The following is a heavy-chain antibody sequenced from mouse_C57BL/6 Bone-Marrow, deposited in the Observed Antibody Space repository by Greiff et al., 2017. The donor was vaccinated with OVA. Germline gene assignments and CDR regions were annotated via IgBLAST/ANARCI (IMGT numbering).Heavy chain of an antibody. CDR1: GFNIKNTY. D-gene: IGHD1-1*01. CDR3: AFTAVGGYYAMDY. J-gene: IGHJ4*01. CDR2: IDPANGNT. Sequence: VQLQQSVAELVRPGASVKLSCTASGFNIKNTYMHWVKQRPEQGLEWIGRIDPANGNTKYAPKFQGKATITADTSSNTAYLQLSSMTSEDTAIYYCAFTAVGGYYAMDYWGQGTSVTVSS. V-gene: IGHV14-3*01.